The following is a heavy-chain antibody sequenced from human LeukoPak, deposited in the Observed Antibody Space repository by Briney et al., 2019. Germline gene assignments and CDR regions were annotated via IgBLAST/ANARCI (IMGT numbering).Heavy chain of an antibody. J-gene: IGHJ4*02. V-gene: IGHV4-59*08. Sequence: SETLSLTCTVSGDSISNNHWSWIRQPPGKGLEWIGYISYTGSTNYNPSLKSRLTISVVTSKNHFSLTLASVTAADTALYYCARHIYPDGSPFDSWGQGTLVTVSS. D-gene: IGHD3-10*01. CDR2: ISYTGST. CDR3: ARHIYPDGSPFDS. CDR1: GDSISNNH.